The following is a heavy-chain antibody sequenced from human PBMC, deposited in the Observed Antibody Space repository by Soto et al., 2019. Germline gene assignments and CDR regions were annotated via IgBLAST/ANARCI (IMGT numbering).Heavy chain of an antibody. J-gene: IGHJ5*02. CDR3: P. CDR1: GGSISTDGYN. Sequence: SETLSLTCTVSGGSISTDGYNWSWIRQTPGKGLEWIGYLYYSGTSFYNPSLKSRVTISGDTSKNQFSLSLTFVTAAAGITWFDPWGQGSLVTVSS. V-gene: IGHV4-30-4*02. D-gene: IGHD3-10*01. CDR2: LYYSGTS.